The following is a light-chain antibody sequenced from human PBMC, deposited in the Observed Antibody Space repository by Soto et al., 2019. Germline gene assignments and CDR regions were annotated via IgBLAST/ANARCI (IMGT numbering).Light chain of an antibody. CDR1: SSDVGGYNF. CDR2: EVT. CDR3: SSYTSRDTRV. V-gene: IGLV2-14*01. Sequence: QSALTQPASVSGSPGQSITISCTGTSSDVGGYNFVSWYQQHPDKAPKLMVYEVTKRPSGVSDRFSGSKSGNTASLTISGLQAEVEADYYCSSYTSRDTRVFGTGTKLTVL. J-gene: IGLJ1*01.